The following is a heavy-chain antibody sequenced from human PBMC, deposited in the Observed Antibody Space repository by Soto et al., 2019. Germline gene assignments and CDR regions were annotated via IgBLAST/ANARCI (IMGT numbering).Heavy chain of an antibody. CDR1: GFTFTSYA. J-gene: IGHJ2*01. CDR2: ISGSGGST. V-gene: IGHV3-23*01. CDR3: ANRTTGWYFDL. Sequence: EVQLLESGGGLVQPGGSLRLSCAASGFTFTSYAMNWVRQAPGKGLGWVSVISGSGGSTYYADSVKGRFTISRDNSKNTLDLKMNSLRAEDTAVYYCANRTTGWYFDLWGRGTLVTVSS.